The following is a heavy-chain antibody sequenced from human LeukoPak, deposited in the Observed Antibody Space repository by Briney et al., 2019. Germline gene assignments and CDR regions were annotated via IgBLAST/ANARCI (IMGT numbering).Heavy chain of an antibody. V-gene: IGHV3-48*03. CDR2: ISSSGSTI. J-gene: IGHJ4*02. D-gene: IGHD5-24*01. CDR1: GFTFSSYE. Sequence: GGSLRLSCPASGFTFSSYEMNWVRQAPGKGLEWVSYISSSGSTIYYADSVKGRFTISRDNAKNSLYLQMNSLRAEDTAVYYCARGDGYNVDYWGQGTLVTVSS. CDR3: ARGDGYNVDY.